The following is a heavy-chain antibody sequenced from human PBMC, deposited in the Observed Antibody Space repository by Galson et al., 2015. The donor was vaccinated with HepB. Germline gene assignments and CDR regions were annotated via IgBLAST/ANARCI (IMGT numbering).Heavy chain of an antibody. J-gene: IGHJ6*02. CDR2: ISANDGPT. D-gene: IGHD2-21*01. Sequence: SLKVSCKASGYTFTRYGISWVRQAPGQGLEWIAWISANDGPTYHAHKLRGRVTMTTDTSTTTAYMEMRSLRSDDTAVYYCAREGAGGCYSTGYYGMDVWGQGTTVTVSS. CDR3: AREGAGGCYSTGYYGMDV. CDR1: GYTFTRYG. V-gene: IGHV1-18*01.